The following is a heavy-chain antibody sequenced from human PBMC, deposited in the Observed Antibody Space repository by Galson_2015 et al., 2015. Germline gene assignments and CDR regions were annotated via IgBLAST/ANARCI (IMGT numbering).Heavy chain of an antibody. CDR2: TSGSGGST. CDR1: GFTFSSYA. J-gene: IGHJ4*02. V-gene: IGHV3-23*01. Sequence: SLRLSCAASGFTFSSYAMSWVRQAPGKGLEWVSATSGSGGSTYYADSVKGRFTISRDNSKNTLYLQMNSLRAEDTAVYYCARVAVAATSNYFDYWGQGTLVTVSS. D-gene: IGHD2-15*01. CDR3: ARVAVAATSNYFDY.